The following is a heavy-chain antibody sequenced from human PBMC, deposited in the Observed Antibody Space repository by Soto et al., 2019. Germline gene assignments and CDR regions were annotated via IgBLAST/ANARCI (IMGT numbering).Heavy chain of an antibody. J-gene: IGHJ4*02. CDR3: ARRRPTGYYNY. CDR1: GFPFSDYY. CDR2: IGVTGTDT. V-gene: IGHV3-11*05. Sequence: QVQLVESGGDLVKPGGTLRLSCAASGFPFSDYYFSWIRQAPVKGLEWVSTIGVTGTDTNNAGSVKGRFTISRDNAKNSLYLQMNSLRAEVTAVYDWARRRPTGYYNYWGQGTLVTVSA. D-gene: IGHD3-9*01.